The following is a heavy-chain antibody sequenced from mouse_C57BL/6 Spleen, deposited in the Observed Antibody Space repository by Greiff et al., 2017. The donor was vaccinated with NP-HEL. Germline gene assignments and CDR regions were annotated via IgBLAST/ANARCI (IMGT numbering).Heavy chain of an antibody. CDR3: ERAYDPYEYAMDY. Sequence: VQLQQPGAELVRPGSSVKLSCKASGYTFTSYWMHWVKQRPIQGLEWIGNIDPSDSETHYNQKFKDKATLTVDKSSSTAYMQLSSLTSKDSAVAVYERAYDPYEYAMDYWGQGTSLTVSS. V-gene: IGHV1-52*01. CDR2: IDPSDSET. D-gene: IGHD2-3*01. CDR1: GYTFTSYW. J-gene: IGHJ4*01.